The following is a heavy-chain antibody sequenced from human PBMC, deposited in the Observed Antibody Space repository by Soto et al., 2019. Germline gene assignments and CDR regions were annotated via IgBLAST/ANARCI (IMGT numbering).Heavy chain of an antibody. CDR1: GFTFSGSA. J-gene: IGHJ3*02. CDR2: IRSKANTYAT. CDR3: RRHTSGPATDAFDI. V-gene: IGHV3-73*01. Sequence: GGSLRLSCAASGFTFSGSAMHWVRQASGKGLEWVGHIRSKANTYATAYAASVKGRFTISRDDSKDTAYLQMNSLKTEDTAVYYCRRHTSGPATDAFDIWGQGKMVTVSS. D-gene: IGHD2-8*02.